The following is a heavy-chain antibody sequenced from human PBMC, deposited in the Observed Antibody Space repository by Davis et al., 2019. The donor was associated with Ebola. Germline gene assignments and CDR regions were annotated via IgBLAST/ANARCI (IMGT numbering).Heavy chain of an antibody. V-gene: IGHV4-59*01. CDR2: IYYSGST. J-gene: IGHJ4*02. CDR3: ARAPIVVVPAAMRGYYFDY. Sequence: MPSETLSLTCTVSGGSISSYYWSWIRQPPGKGLEWIGYIYYSGSTNYNPSLKSRVTISVDTPKNQFSLKLSSVTAADTAVYYCARAPIVVVPAAMRGYYFDYWGQGTLVTVSS. CDR1: GGSISSYY. D-gene: IGHD2-2*01.